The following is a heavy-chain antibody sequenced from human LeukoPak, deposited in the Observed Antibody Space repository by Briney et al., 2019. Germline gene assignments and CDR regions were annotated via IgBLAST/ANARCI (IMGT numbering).Heavy chain of an antibody. J-gene: IGHJ6*03. V-gene: IGHV1-18*01. CDR3: ARRPGYSSSWSHYYYYYMDV. D-gene: IGHD6-13*01. CDR2: ISAYNGNT. Sequence: ASVKVSCKASGYTFTSYGISWVRQAPGQGLEWMGWISAYNGNTNYAQKLQGRVTMTTDTSTSTAYMELRSLRSDDTAVYYCARRPGYSSSWSHYYYYYMDVWGKGTTVTISS. CDR1: GYTFTSYG.